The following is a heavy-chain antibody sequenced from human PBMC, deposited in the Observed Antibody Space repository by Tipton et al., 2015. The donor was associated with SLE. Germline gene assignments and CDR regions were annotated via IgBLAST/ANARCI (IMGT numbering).Heavy chain of an antibody. V-gene: IGHV4-61*09. CDR3: ARDHYGSLDY. CDR2: IHTSGAT. Sequence: TLSLTCSVSGDSIGSGSYYWNWIRQPAGKGLEWIGHIHTSGATNNNPSLKSRVTISLDTSKNRFSLRLSSVTAADTAVYYCARDHYGSLDYWGQGMLVTVSS. D-gene: IGHD3-16*01. J-gene: IGHJ4*02. CDR1: GDSIGSGSYY.